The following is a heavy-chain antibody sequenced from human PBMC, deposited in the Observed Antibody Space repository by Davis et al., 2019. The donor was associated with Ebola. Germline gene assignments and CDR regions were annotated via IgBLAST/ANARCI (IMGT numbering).Heavy chain of an antibody. CDR3: ARHSYGDYAWFDP. CDR1: GYSFTSYW. CDR2: IDPSDSYT. Sequence: PGGSLRLSCKGSGYSFTSYWIGWVRQVPGKGLEWMGRIDPSDSYTNYSPSFQGHVTISADKSISTAYLQWSSLKASDTAMYYCARHSYGDYAWFDPWGQGTLVTVSS. J-gene: IGHJ5*02. D-gene: IGHD4-17*01. V-gene: IGHV5-10-1*01.